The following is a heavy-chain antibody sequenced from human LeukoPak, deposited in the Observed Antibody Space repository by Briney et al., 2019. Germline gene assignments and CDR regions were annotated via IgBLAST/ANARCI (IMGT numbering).Heavy chain of an antibody. CDR2: IYTGGST. V-gene: IGHV4-61*02. CDR3: ARERQLDAFDI. Sequence: SETLSLTCTVSGGSISSGSYYWSWIRQPAGKGLEWIGRIYTGGSTNYNPSLKSRVTISVDTSKNQFSLKLSSVTAADTAVYYCARERQLDAFDIWGQGTMVTVSS. CDR1: GGSISSGSYY. J-gene: IGHJ3*02. D-gene: IGHD6-6*01.